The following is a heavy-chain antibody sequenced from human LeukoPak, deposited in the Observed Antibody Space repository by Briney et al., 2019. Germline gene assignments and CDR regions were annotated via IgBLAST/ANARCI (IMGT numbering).Heavy chain of an antibody. V-gene: IGHV4-61*01. Sequence: SETLSLTCTVSGGSISSGNYYWSWIRQHPGKGLEWIGYIYYSGSTNYNPSLKSRVTISVDTSKNQFSLKLSSVTAADTAVYYCAREGSVYAQYYGMDVWGQGTTVTVSS. CDR3: AREGSVYAQYYGMDV. CDR2: IYYSGST. J-gene: IGHJ6*02. CDR1: GGSISSGNYY. D-gene: IGHD2-8*01.